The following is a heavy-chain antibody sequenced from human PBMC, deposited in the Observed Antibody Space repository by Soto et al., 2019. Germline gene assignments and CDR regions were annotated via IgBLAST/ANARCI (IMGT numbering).Heavy chain of an antibody. Sequence: QLQLQESGSGLVKPSQTLSLTCAVSGGSISSGGYSWNWIRQLPGKGLEWIGYIYHSGGTVYNPYLKSRVTRSVDKSRNQFSLTMTSVTAAATAVYYCARDSLTGNWFDPWGQGPLVTVSS. CDR3: ARDSLTGNWFDP. CDR1: GGSISSGGYS. CDR2: IYHSGGT. J-gene: IGHJ5*02. D-gene: IGHD2-8*02. V-gene: IGHV4-30-2*06.